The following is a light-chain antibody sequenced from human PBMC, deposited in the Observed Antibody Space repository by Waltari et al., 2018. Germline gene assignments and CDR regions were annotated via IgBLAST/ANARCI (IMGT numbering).Light chain of an antibody. J-gene: IGKJ4*01. CDR1: QSVTNY. CDR2: DTS. Sequence: DIVLTQSPAILSLSPGERASLSCRASQSVTNYLAWYQQKPGQAPNLHIYDTSNRATGIPARFSGSGFGTDFTRTISSLEPEDFAVYYCQQRRDWPLTFGGGTKVEIK. CDR3: QQRRDWPLT. V-gene: IGKV3-11*01.